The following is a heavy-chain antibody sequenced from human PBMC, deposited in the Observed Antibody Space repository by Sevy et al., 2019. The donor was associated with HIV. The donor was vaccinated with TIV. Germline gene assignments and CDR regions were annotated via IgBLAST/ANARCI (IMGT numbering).Heavy chain of an antibody. V-gene: IGHV4-39*02. CDR2: IYHSEQT. D-gene: IGHD5-12*01. Sequence: SETLSLTCAVSGGSVTSSDYSWGWIRQPPGKGLEWVGCIYHSEQTYYYPSLKSRVTISVDASQNLFSLKLTSGTAADTAVSYCVPWLAASALFHSWGQGTLVTVSS. J-gene: IGHJ4*02. CDR1: GGSVTSSDYS. CDR3: VPWLAASALFHS.